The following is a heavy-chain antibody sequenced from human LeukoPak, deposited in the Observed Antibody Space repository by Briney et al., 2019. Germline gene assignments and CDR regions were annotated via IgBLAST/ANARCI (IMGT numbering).Heavy chain of an antibody. V-gene: IGHV3-53*01. D-gene: IGHD3-22*01. CDR1: GFTVSSNY. J-gene: IGHJ4*02. CDR2: IYSGGST. CDR3: AKGATYYYDSSGYYDDY. Sequence: PGGSLRLSCAASGFTVSSNYMSWVRQAPGKGLEWVSIIYSGGSTFYADSVKGRFTISRDNSKNTLYLQMNSLRAEDTAVYYCAKGATYYYDSSGYYDDYWGQGTLVTVSS.